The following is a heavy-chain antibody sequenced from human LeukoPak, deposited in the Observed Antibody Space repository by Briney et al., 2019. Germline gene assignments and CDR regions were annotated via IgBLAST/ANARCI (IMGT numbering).Heavy chain of an antibody. CDR2: ISPKSDET. Sequence: ASVKVSCKSSGYNFGGYYIHWVRQVPRQGLEWMGWISPKSDETKYPPRFQGRVTVTRDTSITTTYMDLSGLRSDDTAVYYCARGDMYFQDSSYRSRDHWGQGTLVTVSS. J-gene: IGHJ4*02. V-gene: IGHV1-2*02. CDR3: ARGDMYFQDSSYRSRDH. CDR1: GYNFGGYY. D-gene: IGHD2-15*01.